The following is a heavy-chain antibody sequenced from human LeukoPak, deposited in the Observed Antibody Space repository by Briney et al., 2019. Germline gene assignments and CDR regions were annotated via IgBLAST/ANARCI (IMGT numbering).Heavy chain of an antibody. Sequence: SVKVSCKASGGTFSCYTISCVRQAPGQGLEWMGRNIPILGIANYAQKFQDRVTITADKSTSTAYMELSSLRSEDTAVYYCASPYCGGDCSQQTYYYYGMDVWGQGTTVTVSS. CDR1: GGTFSCYT. J-gene: IGHJ6*02. CDR3: ASPYCGGDCSQQTYYYYGMDV. D-gene: IGHD2-21*02. CDR2: NIPILGIA. V-gene: IGHV1-69*02.